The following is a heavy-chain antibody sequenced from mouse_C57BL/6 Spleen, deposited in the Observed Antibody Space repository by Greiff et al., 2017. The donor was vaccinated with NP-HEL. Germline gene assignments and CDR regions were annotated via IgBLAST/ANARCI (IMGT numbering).Heavy chain of an antibody. CDR2: ISSGGDYI. CDR3: TRAGGNYFYYAMDY. D-gene: IGHD2-1*01. CDR1: GFTFSSYA. Sequence: EVQRVESGEGLVKPGGSLKLSCAASGFTFSSYAISWVRQTPEKRLEWVAYISSGGDYIYYADTVKGRFTISRDNARNTLYLQMSSLKSEDTAMYYCTRAGGNYFYYAMDYWGQGTSVTVSS. V-gene: IGHV5-9-1*02. J-gene: IGHJ4*01.